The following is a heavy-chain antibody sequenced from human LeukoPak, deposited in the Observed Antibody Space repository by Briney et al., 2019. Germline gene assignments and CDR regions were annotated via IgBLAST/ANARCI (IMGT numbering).Heavy chain of an antibody. CDR2: ISSSSSYI. CDR3: ARLQGCGDCYLDFDY. V-gene: IGHV3-21*01. J-gene: IGHJ4*02. CDR1: GFTFSSYS. Sequence: PGGSLRLSCAASGFTFSSYSMNWVRQAPGKGLEWVSSISSSSSYIYYADSVKGRFTISRDYAKNSLYLQMNSLRAEDTAVYYCARLQGCGDCYLDFDYWGQGTLVTVSS. D-gene: IGHD2-21*02.